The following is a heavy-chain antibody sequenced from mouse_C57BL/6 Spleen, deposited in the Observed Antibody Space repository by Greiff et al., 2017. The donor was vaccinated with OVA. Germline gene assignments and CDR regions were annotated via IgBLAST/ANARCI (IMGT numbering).Heavy chain of an antibody. J-gene: IGHJ3*01. V-gene: IGHV1-59*01. CDR3: AGGDSSGYGFAY. CDR2: IDPSDSYT. CDR1: GYTFTSYW. Sequence: QVQLQQPGAELVRPGTSVKLSCKASGYTFTSYWMHWVKQRPGQGLEWIGVIDPSDSYTNYNQKFKGKATLTVDTSSSTAYMQLSSLTSEDSAVYDCAGGDSSGYGFAYWGQGTLVTVS. D-gene: IGHD3-2*02.